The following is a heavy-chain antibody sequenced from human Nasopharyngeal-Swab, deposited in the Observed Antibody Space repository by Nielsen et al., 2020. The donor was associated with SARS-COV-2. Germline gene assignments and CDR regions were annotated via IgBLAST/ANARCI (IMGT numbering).Heavy chain of an antibody. Sequence: SVKVSCKASGYTFSSYAISWVRQAPGQGLEWMGGIIPIFGTANYAQKFQGRVTITADKSTSTAYMELSSLRSEDTAVYYCARGRWDDSSGYYYPRGRYSWFDPWGQGTLVTVSS. J-gene: IGHJ5*02. D-gene: IGHD3-22*01. CDR1: GYTFSSYA. CDR3: ARGRWDDSSGYYYPRGRYSWFDP. CDR2: IIPIFGTA. V-gene: IGHV1-69*06.